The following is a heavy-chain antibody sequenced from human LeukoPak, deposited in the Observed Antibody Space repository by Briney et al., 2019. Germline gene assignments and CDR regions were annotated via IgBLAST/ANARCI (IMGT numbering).Heavy chain of an antibody. CDR2: ISSGSSTI. V-gene: IGHV3-48*01. CDR1: GFTFSSYS. J-gene: IGHJ2*01. CDR3: AKDTVVTELRGYFDL. D-gene: IGHD4-23*01. Sequence: PGGSLRLSCAASGFTFSSYSMSWVRQAPGKGLEWISYISSGSSTIYYADSVKGRFTISRDNAKNSLYLQMNSLRAEDTAVYYCAKDTVVTELRGYFDLWGRGTLVTVSS.